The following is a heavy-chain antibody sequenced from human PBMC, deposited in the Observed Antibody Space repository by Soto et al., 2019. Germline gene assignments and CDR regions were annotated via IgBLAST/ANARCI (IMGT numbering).Heavy chain of an antibody. CDR2: INADNGNT. CDR3: ARLFVGHLADY. CDR1: GYTLTSYA. V-gene: IGHV1-3*01. J-gene: IGHJ4*02. D-gene: IGHD1-26*01. Sequence: GASVKVSCKASGYTLTSYAMHWVRQAPGQRLEWMGWINADNGNTKYSQKFQGRVTITTDTSTSTAYMELRSLRSDDTAVYYCARLFVGHLADYWGQGTLVTVSS.